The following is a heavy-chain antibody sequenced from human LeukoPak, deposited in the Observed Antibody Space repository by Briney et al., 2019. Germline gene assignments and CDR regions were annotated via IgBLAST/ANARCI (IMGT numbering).Heavy chain of an antibody. D-gene: IGHD3-10*01. V-gene: IGHV4-39*01. CDR2: INYNGST. CDR1: GGSISTSSYY. CDR3: ARHKMVRGIGYYYYMDV. Sequence: PSETLSLTCTVSGGSISTSSYYWGWIRQPPGKGLQWIGSINYNGSTYYNPSLKSRVIISVDTSKNQFSLKLSSVTAADTAVYYCARHKMVRGIGYYYYMDVWGKGTTVTISS. J-gene: IGHJ6*03.